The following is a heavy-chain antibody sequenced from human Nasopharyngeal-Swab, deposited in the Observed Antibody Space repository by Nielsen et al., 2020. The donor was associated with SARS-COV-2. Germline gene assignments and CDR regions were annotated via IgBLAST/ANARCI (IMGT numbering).Heavy chain of an antibody. CDR1: GGSISTYY. Sequence: GSLRLSCTVSGGSISTYYWSWIRQPPGKGLEWIGYIHSSGTTNYNPSLKSRVTISVDTSKNQFSLKLNSVTATDTAVYYCARHGGFGEANWFDPWGQGTLVTVSS. CDR2: IHSSGTT. CDR3: ARHGGFGEANWFDP. J-gene: IGHJ5*02. D-gene: IGHD3-10*01. V-gene: IGHV4-59*08.